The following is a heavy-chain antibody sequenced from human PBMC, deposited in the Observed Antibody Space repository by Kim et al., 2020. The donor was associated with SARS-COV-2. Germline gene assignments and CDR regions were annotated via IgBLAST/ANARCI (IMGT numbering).Heavy chain of an antibody. CDR3: TSDNSYGY. Sequence: GGTTEYAASVKGRFSISRDDSKSIAYLQMNSLKTEDTAVYYCTSDNSYGYWGQGTLVTVSS. D-gene: IGHD5-18*01. J-gene: IGHJ4*02. V-gene: IGHV3-49*02. CDR2: GGTT.